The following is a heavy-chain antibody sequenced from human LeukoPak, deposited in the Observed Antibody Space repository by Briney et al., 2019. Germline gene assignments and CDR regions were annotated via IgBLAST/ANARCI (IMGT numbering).Heavy chain of an antibody. CDR1: GYSFRNYG. Sequence: ASVTVSCKASGYSFRNYGITWVRQAPGEGLEWIGWISTYKGDTNYAQKFQGRVTMTRDTSISTAYMELSRLRSDDTAVYYCARDRNIAAPNGDYWGQGTLVTVSS. CDR2: ISTYKGDT. J-gene: IGHJ4*02. D-gene: IGHD6-6*01. CDR3: ARDRNIAAPNGDY. V-gene: IGHV1-18*01.